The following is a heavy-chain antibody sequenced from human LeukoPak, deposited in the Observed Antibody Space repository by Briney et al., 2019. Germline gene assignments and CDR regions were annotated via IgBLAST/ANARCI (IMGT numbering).Heavy chain of an antibody. CDR1: GDSFSTNSAG. J-gene: IGHJ5*02. Sequence: SQTLSLTCAISGDSFSTNSAGWNWLRQSPSRGLEWLGSTYYRSKWYNDFAVSVKSRISINSDTSKNQFSLQLKSVTPEDTAVYYCARDKYCSSTSCSENWFDPWGQGTLSSSPQ. CDR2: TYYRSKWYN. CDR3: ARDKYCSSTSCSENWFDP. D-gene: IGHD2-2*01. V-gene: IGHV6-1*01.